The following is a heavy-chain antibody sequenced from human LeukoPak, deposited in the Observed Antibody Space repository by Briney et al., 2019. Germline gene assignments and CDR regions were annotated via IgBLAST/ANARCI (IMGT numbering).Heavy chain of an antibody. Sequence: GGSLRLSCAASGFTFSSYAMSWVRQAPGKGLEWVSAISGSGGSTYYADSVKGRFTISRDTSKNTLYLQMNSLRAGDTAVYYCAKEDGYNGGEDYWGQGTLVTVSS. D-gene: IGHD5-24*01. CDR2: ISGSGGST. CDR3: AKEDGYNGGEDY. CDR1: GFTFSSYA. J-gene: IGHJ4*02. V-gene: IGHV3-23*01.